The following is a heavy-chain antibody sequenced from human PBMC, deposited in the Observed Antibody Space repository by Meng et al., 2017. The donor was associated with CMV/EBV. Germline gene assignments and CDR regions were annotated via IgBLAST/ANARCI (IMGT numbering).Heavy chain of an antibody. CDR3: ARASRFGGYYPPFFDY. CDR2: IYSGGST. J-gene: IGHJ4*02. V-gene: IGHV3-66*02. D-gene: IGHD3-22*01. CDR1: GFAVSGDD. Sequence: SGFAVSGDDMSWVRQAPGKGLGWVSMIYSGGSTYYGSYMKGRFTISRDNSKNTLYLQMNSLIAEDTAVYYCARASRFGGYYPPFFDYWGQGTLVTVSS.